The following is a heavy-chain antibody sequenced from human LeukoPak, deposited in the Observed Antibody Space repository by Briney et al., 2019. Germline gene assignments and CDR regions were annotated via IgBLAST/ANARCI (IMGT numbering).Heavy chain of an antibody. V-gene: IGHV4-59*08. D-gene: IGHD7-27*01. CDR3: ARELTGGAIYYYYYYGMDV. CDR1: GGSISSYY. J-gene: IGHJ6*02. Sequence: PSETLSLTCTVSGGSISSYYWSWIRQPPGKGLEWIGYIYYSGSTNYNPSLKSRVTISVDTSKNQFSLKLSSVTAADTAVYYCARELTGGAIYYYYYYGMDVWGQGTTVTVSS. CDR2: IYYSGST.